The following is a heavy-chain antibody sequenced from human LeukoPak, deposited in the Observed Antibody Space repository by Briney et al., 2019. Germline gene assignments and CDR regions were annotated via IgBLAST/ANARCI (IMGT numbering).Heavy chain of an antibody. CDR1: GGSISSSSYY. J-gene: IGHJ5*02. Sequence: PSETLSLPCTVSGGSISSSSYYWGWIRQPPGKGLEWIGSIYYSGSTYYNPSLKSRVTISVDTSKNQFSLKLSSVTAADTAVYYCARLGTMGSNWFDPWGQGTLVTVSS. V-gene: IGHV4-39*01. CDR2: IYYSGST. D-gene: IGHD5-12*01. CDR3: ARLGTMGSNWFDP.